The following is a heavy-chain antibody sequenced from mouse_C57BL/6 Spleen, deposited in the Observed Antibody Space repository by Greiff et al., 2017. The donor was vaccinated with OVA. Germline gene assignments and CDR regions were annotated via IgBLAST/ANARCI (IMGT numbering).Heavy chain of an antibody. D-gene: IGHD1-1*01. J-gene: IGHJ2*01. CDR1: GYTFTSYW. V-gene: IGHV1-52*01. CDR3: ARGEVVAEDY. CDR2: IDPSDSET. Sequence: QVQLQQPGAELVRPGSSVKLSCKASGYTFTSYWMHWVKQRPIQGLEWIGNIDPSDSETHYNQKFKDKATLTVDKSSSTAYMQLSSLTSEASAVYYCARGEVVAEDYWGQGTTLTVSS.